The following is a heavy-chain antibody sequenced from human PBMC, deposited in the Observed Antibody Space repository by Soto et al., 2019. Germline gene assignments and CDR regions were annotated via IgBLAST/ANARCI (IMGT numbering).Heavy chain of an antibody. CDR2: ISGSGGST. V-gene: IGHV3-23*01. D-gene: IGHD6-13*01. CDR3: AKDWAEAAGLIDY. J-gene: IGHJ4*02. Sequence: LRLSCAASGFTFSSYAMSWVRQAPGKGLEWVSAISGSGGSTYYADSVKGRFTISRDNSKNTLYLQMNSLRAEDTAVYYWAKDWAEAAGLIDYWGQRTLVTASS. CDR1: GFTFSSYA.